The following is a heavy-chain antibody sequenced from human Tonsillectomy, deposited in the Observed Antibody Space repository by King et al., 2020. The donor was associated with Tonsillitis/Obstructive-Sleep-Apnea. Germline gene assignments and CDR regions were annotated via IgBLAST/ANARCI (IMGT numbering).Heavy chain of an antibody. V-gene: IGHV3-21*01. J-gene: IGHJ4*02. CDR3: ATIGSYYDYFDY. CDR1: GFTFSSYS. D-gene: IGHD1-26*01. CDR2: ISSSSNYI. Sequence: VQLVESGGGLVKPGGSLRLSCAASGFTFSSYSLNWVRQAPGKGLEWVSSISSSSNYIYYADSVKGRFTISRDNAKNSLYLQMNSLRAEYTAVYYCATIGSYYDYFDYWGQGPLVTVSS.